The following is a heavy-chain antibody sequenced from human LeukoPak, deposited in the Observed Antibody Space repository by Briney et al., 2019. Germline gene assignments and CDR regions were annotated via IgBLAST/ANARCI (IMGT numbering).Heavy chain of an antibody. J-gene: IGHJ4*02. CDR2: ISSSSSYI. V-gene: IGHV3-21*01. CDR3: ARGIAAAGLDY. D-gene: IGHD6-13*01. Sequence: PGVSLRLSGAASGFTFSSYSMNWVRQAPGQGLEWVSSISSSSSYIYYADSVKGRFTISRDNAKSSLYLQMNSLRAEDTAVYYCARGIAAAGLDYWGQGTLVTVSS. CDR1: GFTFSSYS.